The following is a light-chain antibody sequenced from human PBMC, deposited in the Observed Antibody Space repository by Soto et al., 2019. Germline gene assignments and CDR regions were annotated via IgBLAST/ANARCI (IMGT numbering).Light chain of an antibody. V-gene: IGKV3-20*01. CDR3: QQYNSWLWT. J-gene: IGKJ1*01. CDR2: GAS. CDR1: QTVSSSY. Sequence: EIVLTQSPATLSLSPGEIATLSCGASQTVSSSYLAWYQQKPGQSPRLLISGASKRATGIPDRFSGSGSGTEFTLIISSLQSEDSAVYYCQQYNSWLWTFGQGTKVDIK.